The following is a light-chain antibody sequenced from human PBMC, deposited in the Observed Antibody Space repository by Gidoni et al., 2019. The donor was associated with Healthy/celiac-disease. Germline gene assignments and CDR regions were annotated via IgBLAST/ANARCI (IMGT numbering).Light chain of an antibody. V-gene: IGLV3-9*01. CDR3: QVWDSSTWV. Sequence: SYELTQPLSVSVALGQTARITCGGNNLGSKNVHWYQQKQGQAPVLVIYRDSNRPSGIPERFSGSNSGNTATLTISRAQAGDEADYYCQVWDSSTWVFGGGTKLTVL. J-gene: IGLJ2*01. CDR1: NLGSKN. CDR2: RDS.